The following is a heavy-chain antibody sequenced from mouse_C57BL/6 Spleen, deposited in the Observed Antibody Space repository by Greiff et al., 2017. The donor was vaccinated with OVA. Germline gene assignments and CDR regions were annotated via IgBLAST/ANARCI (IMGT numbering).Heavy chain of an antibody. V-gene: IGHV1-80*01. CDR3: ARGGTTVVAYYYAMDY. Sequence: VQLQESGAELVKPGASVKISCKASGYAFSSYWMNWVKQRPGKGLEWIGQIYPGDGDTNYNGKFKGKATLTADKSSSTAYMQLSSLTSEDSAVYFCARGGTTVVAYYYAMDYWGQGTSVTVSS. D-gene: IGHD1-1*01. CDR2: IYPGDGDT. J-gene: IGHJ4*01. CDR1: GYAFSSYW.